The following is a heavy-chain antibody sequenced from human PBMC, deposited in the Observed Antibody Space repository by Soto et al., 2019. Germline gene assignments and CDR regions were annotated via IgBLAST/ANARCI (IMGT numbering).Heavy chain of an antibody. Sequence: VGSLKISCKGSGYRFSSYWIAWVRQMPGKGLEWMGIIYPGDSDTIYSPSFQGQVTFSADKSTSTAYLQWSSLKASDTAMYYCARQGSNGAYYYYGMDVWGQGTTVTVSS. J-gene: IGHJ6*02. CDR1: GYRFSSYW. D-gene: IGHD2-8*01. V-gene: IGHV5-51*01. CDR2: IYPGDSDT. CDR3: ARQGSNGAYYYYGMDV.